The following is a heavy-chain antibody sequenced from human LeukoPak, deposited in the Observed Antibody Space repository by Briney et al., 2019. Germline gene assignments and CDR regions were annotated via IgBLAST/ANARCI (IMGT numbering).Heavy chain of an antibody. J-gene: IGHJ4*02. Sequence: SGGALRLSCAASGFIFYSYNMSWGRQAPGEGVGGGSGISGSGGSTYYADSVKGRFTISRDNSKNTLYLQMNSLRAEDTAVYYCAKVPRITMIVVVTPDYWGQGTLVTVSS. D-gene: IGHD3-22*01. V-gene: IGHV3-23*01. CDR1: GFIFYSYN. CDR3: AKVPRITMIVVVTPDY. CDR2: ISGSGGST.